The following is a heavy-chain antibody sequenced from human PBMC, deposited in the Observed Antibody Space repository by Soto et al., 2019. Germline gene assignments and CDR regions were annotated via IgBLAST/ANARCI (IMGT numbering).Heavy chain of an antibody. Sequence: GGSLRLSCAASGFIFDDYTMHWVRQTPGKGLEWVSLISWDGGSTYYADSVKGRFTISRDNSKNSLYLQMNSLRAEDTAVYYCAKFTAVAPRYYFDYWGQGTLVTVSS. D-gene: IGHD6-13*01. CDR3: AKFTAVAPRYYFDY. J-gene: IGHJ4*02. V-gene: IGHV3-43*01. CDR1: GFIFDDYT. CDR2: ISWDGGST.